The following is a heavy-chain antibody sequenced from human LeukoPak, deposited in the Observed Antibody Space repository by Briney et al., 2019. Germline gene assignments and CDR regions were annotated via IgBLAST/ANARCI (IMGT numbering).Heavy chain of an antibody. CDR2: IYPVVSDT. Sequence: VESLKISCKGSGYSFTRYWIGWVRKMPGKCLEWMGIIYPVVSDTRYNPSFQGQVPISTEQSISTAYLQWSSLKASDTAMYYCARPGATAHPYYDSSEDAFGIWGQGTMVTVSS. CDR1: GYSFTRYW. D-gene: IGHD3-22*01. J-gene: IGHJ3*02. V-gene: IGHV5-51*01. CDR3: ARPGATAHPYYDSSEDAFGI.